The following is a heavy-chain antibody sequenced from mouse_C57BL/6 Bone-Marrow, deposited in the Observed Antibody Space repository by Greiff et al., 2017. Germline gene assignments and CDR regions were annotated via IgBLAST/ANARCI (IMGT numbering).Heavy chain of an antibody. CDR1: GYAFSSSW. CDR2: IYPGAGDT. CDR3: ARSSPWAMDY. J-gene: IGHJ4*01. Sequence: VQLQQSGPELVKPGASVKISCKASGYAFSSSWMNWVKQRPGKGLEWIGRIYPGAGDTNYNGKLKGKATLTASTSSSPSYMQLRSLTSEDSAVYFCARSSPWAMDYWGQGTSVTVSS. V-gene: IGHV1-82*01.